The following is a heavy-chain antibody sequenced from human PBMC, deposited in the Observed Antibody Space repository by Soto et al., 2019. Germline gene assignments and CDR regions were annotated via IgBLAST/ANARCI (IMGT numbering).Heavy chain of an antibody. CDR2: IYYSGST. J-gene: IGHJ5*02. D-gene: IGHD6-13*01. V-gene: IGHV4-59*01. CDR3: ARGPVAAAGNRLDP. CDR1: GGSISSYY. Sequence: KPSETLSLTCTVSGGSISSYYWSWIRQPPGKGLEWIGYIYYSGSTNYNPSLRSRVTISVDTSKNQFSLKLSSVTAADTAVYYCARGPVAAAGNRLDPWGQGTLVTVSS.